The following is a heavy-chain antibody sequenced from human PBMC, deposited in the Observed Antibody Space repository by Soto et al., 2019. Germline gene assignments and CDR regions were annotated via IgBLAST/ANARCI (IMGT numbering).Heavy chain of an antibody. CDR3: GRRRYGLTGRCFPHWFDS. CDR1: GDSISNLDLF. J-gene: IGHJ5*02. D-gene: IGHD1-20*01. CDR2: IYTSATT. V-gene: IGHV4-30-4*01. Sequence: PLYLTCSVSGDSISNLDLFWAWIGEAPGQALECIGDIYTSATTNYNPSFESRVASSGDTSNRKCSLNGTSATAADTGVYFCGRRRYGLTGRCFPHWFDSWGQG.